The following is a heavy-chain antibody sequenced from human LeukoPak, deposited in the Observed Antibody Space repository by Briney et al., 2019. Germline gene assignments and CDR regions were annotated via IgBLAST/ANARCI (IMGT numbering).Heavy chain of an antibody. D-gene: IGHD6-19*01. V-gene: IGHV3-30*18. J-gene: IGHJ4*02. CDR1: GFTFSSYG. CDR2: ISYDGSNK. Sequence: QPGRSLRLSCAASGFTFSSYGMHWVRQAPGKGLEWVAVISYDGSNKYYADSVKGRFTISRDNPKNTLYLQMNSLRAEDTAVYYCAKDYSSGPIDYWGQGTLVTVSS. CDR3: AKDYSSGPIDY.